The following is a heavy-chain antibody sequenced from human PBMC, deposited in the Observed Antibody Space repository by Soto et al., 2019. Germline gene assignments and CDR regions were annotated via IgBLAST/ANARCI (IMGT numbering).Heavy chain of an antibody. CDR2: ISGRGEST. CDR1: GFTFSSYA. J-gene: IGHJ6*02. D-gene: IGHD6-13*01. Sequence: EAQLLESGGGLVQPGGSLRLSCAVSGFTFSSYAMSWVLPAPGKGLEWVSAISGRGESTYYADSVKGRFTSSRDNSKNTLSLPMNSLRGEDTAVSYCARWREQQLSRGYYGMDGWGPGATVTV. CDR3: ARWREQQLSRGYYGMDG. V-gene: IGHV3-23*01.